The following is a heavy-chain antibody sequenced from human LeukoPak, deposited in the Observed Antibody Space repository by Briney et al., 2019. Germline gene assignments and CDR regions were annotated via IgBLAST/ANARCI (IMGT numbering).Heavy chain of an antibody. V-gene: IGHV1-18*01. CDR3: AREVGHRDGRYHYALDV. Sequence: ASVKVSCKASGYTFNFYGIAWVRQAPGQGLEWMGWISAYNGNTYYAEDLRDRLTMTTDISTRTAYMELRSLGSDDTAVYYCAREVGHRDGRYHYALDVWGQGTTVTVSS. J-gene: IGHJ6*02. CDR2: ISAYNGNT. D-gene: IGHD3-16*02. CDR1: GYTFNFYG.